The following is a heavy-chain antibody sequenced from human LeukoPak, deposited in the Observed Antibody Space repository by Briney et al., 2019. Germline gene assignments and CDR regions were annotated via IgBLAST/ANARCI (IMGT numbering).Heavy chain of an antibody. CDR1: GFTFSSYA. Sequence: GGSLRLSCAASGFTFSSYARSWVRQAPGKGLEWVSAISGSGGSTYYADSVKGRFTISRDNSKNTLYLQMNSLRAEDTAVYYCAIPDPYYYDSSGYYGYWGQGTLVTVSS. V-gene: IGHV3-23*01. CDR2: ISGSGGST. D-gene: IGHD3-22*01. J-gene: IGHJ4*02. CDR3: AIPDPYYYDSSGYYGY.